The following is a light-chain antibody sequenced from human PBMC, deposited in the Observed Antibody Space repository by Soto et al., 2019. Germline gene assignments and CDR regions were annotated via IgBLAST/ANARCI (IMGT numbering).Light chain of an antibody. Sequence: IVLTQSPDTLSLSPGERATLSCMASEGVATNLAWYQQTPGQAPRLLIYGASNRATGIPARFSGSGSGTDFTLTISSLEPEDFAVYYCQQLTDWPPQWTFGQGTKVDIK. CDR3: QQLTDWPPQWT. V-gene: IGKV3-11*01. J-gene: IGKJ1*01. CDR1: EGVATN. CDR2: GAS.